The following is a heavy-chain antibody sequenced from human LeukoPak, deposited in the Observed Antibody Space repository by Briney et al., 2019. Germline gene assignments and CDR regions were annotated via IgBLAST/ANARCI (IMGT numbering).Heavy chain of an antibody. CDR3: ARLSTDSSSWSLLYYYYYYMDV. V-gene: IGHV4-34*01. Sequence: SQTLSLTCAVYGGSFSGYYWSWISQPPGKGLEWIGEINHSGSTNYNPSLKSRVTISVDTSKNQFSLKLSSVTAADTAVYYCARLSTDSSSWSLLYYYYYYMDVWGKGTTVTISS. D-gene: IGHD6-13*01. CDR1: GGSFSGYY. CDR2: INHSGST. J-gene: IGHJ6*03.